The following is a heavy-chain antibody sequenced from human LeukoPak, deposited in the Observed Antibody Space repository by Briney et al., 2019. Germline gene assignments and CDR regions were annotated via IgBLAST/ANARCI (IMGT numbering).Heavy chain of an antibody. Sequence: SVKLSCKSSGGSFSSCAISWMRQAPGQGHEWVGRIIPILGIANYAQKFQGRVTITTDKSTSTAYMELSSLRSEDTAVYYCARETTWFGELFVSGMDVWGQGTTVTVSS. V-gene: IGHV1-69*04. CDR2: IIPILGIA. CDR3: ARETTWFGELFVSGMDV. CDR1: GGSFSSCA. D-gene: IGHD3-10*01. J-gene: IGHJ6*02.